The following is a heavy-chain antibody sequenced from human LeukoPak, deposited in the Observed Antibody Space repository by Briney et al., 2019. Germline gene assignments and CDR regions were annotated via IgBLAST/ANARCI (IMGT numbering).Heavy chain of an antibody. CDR1: GASFSGHY. D-gene: IGHD3-22*01. V-gene: IGHV4-34*01. CDR2: SNHSGST. Sequence: PSETLSLTCAVYGASFSGHYWSWIRQPPGKGLEWIGESNHSGSTNYNPLLKSRVIISVDTSKSQFSLKLSSVTAADTAVYYCARDSSGYYYASDYWGQGTLVTVSS. J-gene: IGHJ4*02. CDR3: ARDSSGYYYASDY.